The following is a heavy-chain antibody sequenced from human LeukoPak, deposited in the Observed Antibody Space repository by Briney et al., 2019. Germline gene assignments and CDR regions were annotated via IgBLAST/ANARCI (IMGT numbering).Heavy chain of an antibody. CDR2: INPNDGDT. J-gene: IGHJ4*02. CDR3: ARANFLYCSSSTCLFDY. V-gene: IGHV1-2*02. CDR1: GYTFTDCY. D-gene: IGHD2-2*01. Sequence: ASVKVSCKASGYTFTDCYMHCVRQAPGQGFEWMGWINPNDGDTNYAQKFQGRVTMTRDTSISTAHMEVSRLRSDDTAVYYCARANFLYCSSSTCLFDYWGQGTLVTVSS.